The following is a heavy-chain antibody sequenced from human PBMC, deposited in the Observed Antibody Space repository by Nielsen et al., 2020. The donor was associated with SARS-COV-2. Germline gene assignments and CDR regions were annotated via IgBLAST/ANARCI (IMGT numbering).Heavy chain of an antibody. V-gene: IGHV3-7*05. CDR1: GFTFSSYW. D-gene: IGHD2-15*01. J-gene: IGHJ4*02. CDR2: IKQDGSEK. CDR3: ARDLRRATFDY. Sequence: GESLKISCAASGFTFSSYWMSWVRQAPGKGLEWVANIKQDGSEKYYVGSVKGRFTISRDNTKNSLYLQMNSLRAEDTAVYYCARDLRRATFDYWGQGTLVTVSS.